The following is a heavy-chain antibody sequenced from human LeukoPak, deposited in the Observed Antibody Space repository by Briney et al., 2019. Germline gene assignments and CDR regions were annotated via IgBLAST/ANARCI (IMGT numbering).Heavy chain of an antibody. CDR2: IYYSGST. CDR3: ARQDCSSTSCYGIDY. J-gene: IGHJ4*02. CDR1: GGSISSSSYY. V-gene: IGHV4-39*01. D-gene: IGHD2-2*01. Sequence: PSETLSLTCTVSGGSISSSSYYWGWIRQPPGKGLEWVRCIYYSGSTYYNPSLKSRVTISVDPSKNQFSLKLSSVTAADTAVYYCARQDCSSTSCYGIDYWGQGTLVTVSS.